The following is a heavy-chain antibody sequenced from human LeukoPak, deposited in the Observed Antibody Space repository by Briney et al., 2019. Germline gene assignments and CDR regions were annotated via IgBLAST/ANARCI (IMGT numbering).Heavy chain of an antibody. D-gene: IGHD3-10*01. CDR2: INAGSGNT. V-gene: IGHV1-3*01. CDR3: AAGSGDRYFDY. Sequence: ASVKVSCKASGYTFTSYAMHWVRQAPGQRLEWMGWINAGSGNTKYSQKLQGRVTITRDTSASTAYMELSSLRSEDTAVYYCAAGSGDRYFDYWGQGTLVTVSS. CDR1: GYTFTSYA. J-gene: IGHJ4*02.